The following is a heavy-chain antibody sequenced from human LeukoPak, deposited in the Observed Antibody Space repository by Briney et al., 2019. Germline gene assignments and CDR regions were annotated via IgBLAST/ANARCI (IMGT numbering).Heavy chain of an antibody. CDR2: INPSGGST. J-gene: IGHJ4*02. Sequence: GASVKVSCKASGYTFTGYYMHWVRQAPGQGLEWMGIINPSGGSTSYAQKFQGRVTMTRDTSTSTVYMELSSLRSEDTAVYYCARDYYGSGSLFQAQDYWGQGTLVTVSS. V-gene: IGHV1-46*01. CDR3: ARDYYGSGSLFQAQDY. CDR1: GYTFTGYY. D-gene: IGHD3-10*01.